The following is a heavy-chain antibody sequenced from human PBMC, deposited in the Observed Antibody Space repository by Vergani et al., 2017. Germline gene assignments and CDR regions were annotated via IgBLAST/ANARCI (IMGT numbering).Heavy chain of an antibody. CDR2: IHHSGDT. CDR1: DSSIMTNPY. CDR3: ARHRGSGGFVPSSYLYAMDV. J-gene: IGHJ6*02. Sequence: QVQLQESGPGLVKPSETLTLTCDVSDSSIMTNPYWGWFRQSPGKGLEWIGCIHHSGDTHYNSSLKSRVSISIVSSSKFSLSLTSVTAADTAIYYCARHRGSGGFVPSSYLYAMDVWGHGTTVTVSS. D-gene: IGHD3-10*01. V-gene: IGHV4-38-2*01.